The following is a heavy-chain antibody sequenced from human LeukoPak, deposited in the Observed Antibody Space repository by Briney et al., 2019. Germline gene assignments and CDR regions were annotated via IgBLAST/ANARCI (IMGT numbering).Heavy chain of an antibody. Sequence: SETLSLTCTVSGAAVSSGSYYWSWIRQPAGKGLEWIGRIYTSGSTNYSPSLKSRVSISVDPSKNQFSLKLTSVTAADTAVYYCARDPTYWGQGILVTVSS. V-gene: IGHV4-61*02. J-gene: IGHJ4*02. CDR2: IYTSGST. CDR1: GAAVSSGSYY. CDR3: ARDPTY.